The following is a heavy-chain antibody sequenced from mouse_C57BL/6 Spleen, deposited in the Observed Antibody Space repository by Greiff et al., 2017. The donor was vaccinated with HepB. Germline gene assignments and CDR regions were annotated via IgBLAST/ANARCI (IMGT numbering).Heavy chain of an antibody. CDR1: GYSFTGYY. Sequence: VQLKQSGPELVKPGASVKISCKASGYSFTGYYMNWVKQSPEKSLEWIGEINPSTGGTTYNQKFKAKATLTVDKSSSTAYMQLKSLTSEDSAVYYCARAYYSNECYFDYWGQGTTLTVSS. J-gene: IGHJ2*01. CDR3: ARAYYSNECYFDY. CDR2: INPSTGGT. V-gene: IGHV1-42*01. D-gene: IGHD2-5*01.